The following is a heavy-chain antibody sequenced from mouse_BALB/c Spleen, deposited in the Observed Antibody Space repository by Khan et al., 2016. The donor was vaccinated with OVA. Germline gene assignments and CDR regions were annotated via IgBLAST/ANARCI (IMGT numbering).Heavy chain of an antibody. J-gene: IGHJ2*01. D-gene: IGHD1-1*01. CDR1: GYSITSDYA. CDR2: ISYSGRP. CDR3: ASSVTITTVVATDFDY. Sequence: EVQLQESGPGLVKPSQSLSLTCTVTGYSITSDYAWNWLRQFPGNKLEWMGYISYSGRPSYNPSLKRRISITRDTSKNQFFLQLNSVTTEDTATYYCASSVTITTVVATDFDYWGQGTTLTVSS. V-gene: IGHV3-2*02.